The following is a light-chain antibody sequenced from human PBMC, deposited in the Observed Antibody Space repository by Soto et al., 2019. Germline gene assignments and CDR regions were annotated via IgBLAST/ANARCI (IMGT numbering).Light chain of an antibody. V-gene: IGKV3-20*01. CDR3: QQYGSSGT. Sequence: EIVLTQSPGTLSLSPGERATLSCRASQSVSNNYLAWYQQKPGQAPRLLIYGASNRATGLPDRVSSSWSGKDFPITISRLEAEDFAVYYCQQYGSSGTFGQGTKVEIK. J-gene: IGKJ1*01. CDR2: GAS. CDR1: QSVSNNY.